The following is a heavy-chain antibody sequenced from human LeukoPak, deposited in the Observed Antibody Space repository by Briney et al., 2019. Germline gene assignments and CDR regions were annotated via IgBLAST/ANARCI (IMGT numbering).Heavy chain of an antibody. CDR3: ARGFTDYGTLINWFDP. CDR1: GYTFPSYF. D-gene: IGHD4-17*01. Sequence: ASVKVSCKASGYTFPSYFMHWVRQAPGQGLEWMGIINPTGGSTTYAQKFQGRVTITADESTSTAYMELSSLRSEDTAVYYCARGFTDYGTLINWFDPWGQGTLVTVSS. CDR2: INPTGGST. J-gene: IGHJ5*02. V-gene: IGHV1-46*01.